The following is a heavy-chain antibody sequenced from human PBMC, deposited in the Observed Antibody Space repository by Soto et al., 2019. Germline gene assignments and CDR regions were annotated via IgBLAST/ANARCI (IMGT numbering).Heavy chain of an antibody. V-gene: IGHV3-48*02. Sequence: PGGSLRLSCAASGFTFSIYSVNWVRQAPGKGLEWISYINNGYGNIYYADSVKGRFTISTDNANNLLYLQMNSLRDEDTAVYYCARDHLWSFDYWGQGTLVTVSS. J-gene: IGHJ4*02. D-gene: IGHD3-10*01. CDR3: ARDHLWSFDY. CDR1: GFTFSIYS. CDR2: INNGYGNI.